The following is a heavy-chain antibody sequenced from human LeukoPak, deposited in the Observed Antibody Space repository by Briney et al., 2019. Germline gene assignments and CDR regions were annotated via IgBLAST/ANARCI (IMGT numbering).Heavy chain of an antibody. J-gene: IGHJ2*01. CDR2: IYYSGST. D-gene: IGHD3-10*01. CDR3: ARDHRDTIAVVRGLKRARYFDL. V-gene: IGHV4-31*03. Sequence: SETLSLTCTVSGGSISSGGYYWSWIRQHPGKGLEWIGYIYYSGSTYYNPSLKSRVTISVDTSKNQFSLKLSSVTAADTAVYYCARDHRDTIAVVRGLKRARYFDLWGRGTLVTVSS. CDR1: GGSISSGGYY.